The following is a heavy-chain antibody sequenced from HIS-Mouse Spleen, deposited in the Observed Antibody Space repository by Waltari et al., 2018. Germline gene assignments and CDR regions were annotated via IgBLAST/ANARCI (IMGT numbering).Heavy chain of an antibody. D-gene: IGHD5-12*01. CDR3: ARAGTLHIVATTFDY. CDR1: GFTFSSYA. J-gene: IGHJ4*02. CDR2: ISYDGSNK. V-gene: IGHV3-30*04. Sequence: QVQLVESGGGVVQAGRSLRLSCAASGFTFSSYALPWVRQAPGKGLEWVAVISYDGSNKYYADSVKGRFTISRDNSKNTLYLQMNSLRAEDTAVYYCARAGTLHIVATTFDYWGQGTLVTVSS.